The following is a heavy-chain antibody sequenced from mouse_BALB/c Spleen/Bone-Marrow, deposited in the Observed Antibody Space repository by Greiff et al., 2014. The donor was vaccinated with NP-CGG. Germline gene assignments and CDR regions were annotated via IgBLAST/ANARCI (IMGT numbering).Heavy chain of an antibody. Sequence: VQLKQSGAELVKPGASVKLSCTASGFNIKDTYMHWVKQRPEQGLEWIGRIDPADGNTKYDPKFQGKATITADTSSNTAYLQLNSLTSEDTAVYYCAKGYDCAMDYWGQGTSVTVSS. J-gene: IGHJ4*01. V-gene: IGHV14-3*02. CDR2: IDPADGNT. CDR3: AKGYDCAMDY. D-gene: IGHD2-12*01. CDR1: GFNIKDTY.